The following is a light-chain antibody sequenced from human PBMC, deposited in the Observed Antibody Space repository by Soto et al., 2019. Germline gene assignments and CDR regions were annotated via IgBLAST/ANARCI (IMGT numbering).Light chain of an antibody. V-gene: IGLV7-46*01. Sequence: QAVVTQEPSLTVSPGGTVTLTCGSSTGAVTSGHYPYWFQQKPGQAPRTLIFNTNNKHSWTPARFSGSLLGGKAALTLSGAQPEDEAADYCLLAYSGDREVFGGGTKLTVL. J-gene: IGLJ3*02. CDR1: TGAVTSGHY. CDR3: LLAYSGDREV. CDR2: NTN.